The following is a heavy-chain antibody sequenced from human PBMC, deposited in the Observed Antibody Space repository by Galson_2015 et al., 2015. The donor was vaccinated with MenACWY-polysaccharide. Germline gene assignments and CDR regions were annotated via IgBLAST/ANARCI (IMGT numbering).Heavy chain of an antibody. CDR1: GFTFSNYA. V-gene: IGHV3-23*01. CDR2: VSGRGDTT. Sequence: SLRLSCAASGFTFSNYAISWLRQAPGKGLEWVSAVSGRGDTTYYADFVKGRFTISRDNSKNTLYLQMSSLRAEDTAVYYCAKSLHNWNSLFDYCGQGTLVTVSS. D-gene: IGHD1-7*01. CDR3: AKSLHNWNSLFDY. J-gene: IGHJ4*02.